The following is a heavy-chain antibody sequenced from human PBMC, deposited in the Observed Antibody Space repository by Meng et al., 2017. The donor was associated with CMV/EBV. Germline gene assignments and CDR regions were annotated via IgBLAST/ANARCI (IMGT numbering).Heavy chain of an antibody. CDR3: TTDQPFWSGYTYYFDY. J-gene: IGHJ4*02. CDR1: GFTFSNAW. D-gene: IGHD3-3*02. V-gene: IGHV3-15*01. CDR2: IKSKTDDGTT. Sequence: GESLKISCAASGFTFSNAWMSWVRQAPGKGLEWVGRIKSKTDDGTTDYAAPVKGRFTISRDDSKNTLYLQMNSLKTEDTAVYYCTTDQPFWSGYTYYFDYWGQGTLVTVSS.